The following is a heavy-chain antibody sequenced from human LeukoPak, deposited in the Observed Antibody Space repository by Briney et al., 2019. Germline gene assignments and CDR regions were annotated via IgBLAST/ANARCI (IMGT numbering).Heavy chain of an antibody. CDR3: ARDRSSSSFDP. J-gene: IGHJ5*02. V-gene: IGHV4-38-2*02. Sequence: PSETPSLTCTLSLSSITSGYYTAWIGHPPPKGLDWIGSIYHSGSTSYNPSLKSRVTISVDTSKNQFSLKLSSVTAADAGVYYCARDRSSSSFDPWGQGTLVTVSS. D-gene: IGHD6-6*01. CDR1: LSSITSGYY. CDR2: IYHSGST.